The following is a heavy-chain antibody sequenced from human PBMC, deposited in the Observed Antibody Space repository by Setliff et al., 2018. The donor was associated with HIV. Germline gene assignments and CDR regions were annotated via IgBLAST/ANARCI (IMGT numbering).Heavy chain of an antibody. D-gene: IGHD6-19*01. Sequence: GGSLRLSCAASGFTFSSYGMHWVRQAPGKGLEWVAFIRYDGSNKYYADSVKGRFTISRDNSKNTLYLQMNSLRAEDTAVYYCAKTVPAVAGTGTEDYWGQGTLVTVSS. CDR1: GFTFSSYG. J-gene: IGHJ4*02. V-gene: IGHV3-30*02. CDR2: IRYDGSNK. CDR3: AKTVPAVAGTGTEDY.